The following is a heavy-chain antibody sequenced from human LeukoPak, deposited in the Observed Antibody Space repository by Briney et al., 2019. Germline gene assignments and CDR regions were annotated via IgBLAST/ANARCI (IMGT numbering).Heavy chain of an antibody. CDR1: GFTFDDYG. Sequence: GGSLRLSCAASGFTFDDYGMSWVRQTPGKGLEWLSGINWNGGSINHADSVRGRFTISRDNAKNSLYLQMNGLRAEDTALYYCATLTYSGSYYFDYWGQGTLVTVSS. CDR3: ATLTYSGSYYFDY. V-gene: IGHV3-20*04. J-gene: IGHJ4*02. D-gene: IGHD1-26*01. CDR2: INWNGGSI.